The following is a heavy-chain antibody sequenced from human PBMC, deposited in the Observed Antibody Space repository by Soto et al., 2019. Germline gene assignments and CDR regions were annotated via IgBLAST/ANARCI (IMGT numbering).Heavy chain of an antibody. CDR2: INAGNGNT. J-gene: IGHJ6*02. D-gene: IGHD5-12*01. CDR3: ARDVYRGYDPNFDV. CDR1: GYTFTSYA. V-gene: IGHV1-3*01. Sequence: WASVKVSCKASGYTFTSYAMHWVRQAPGQRLEWMGWINAGNGNTKYSQKFQGRVTITRDTSASTAYMELSSLRSEDTAVYYCARDVYRGYDPNFDVWGPGTTLTVS.